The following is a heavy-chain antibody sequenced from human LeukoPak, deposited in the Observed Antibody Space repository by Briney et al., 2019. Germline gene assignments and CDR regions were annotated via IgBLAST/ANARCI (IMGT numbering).Heavy chain of an antibody. J-gene: IGHJ3*02. D-gene: IGHD7-27*01. V-gene: IGHV4-59*01. CDR3: ARGDWGHAFDI. Sequence: KTSETLSLTCTVSGGSISSYYWSWIRQPPGKGLEWIGYIYYSGSTNYNPSLKSRVTISVDTSKNQFSLKLSSVTAADTAVYYCARGDWGHAFDIWGQGTMVTVSS. CDR1: GGSISSYY. CDR2: IYYSGST.